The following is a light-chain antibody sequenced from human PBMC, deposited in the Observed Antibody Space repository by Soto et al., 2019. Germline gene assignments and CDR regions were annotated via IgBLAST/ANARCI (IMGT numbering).Light chain of an antibody. Sequence: EIVLTQSPCTLSVSPGDRVTLSCRASQSVDINLAWYQQRAGQAPRLLVYGASTKATDMPGRFSGRGSGTEFTLTINNLQSEDFAVYYCQQFAGSFGGGTKVDIK. CDR2: GAS. CDR3: QQFAGS. J-gene: IGKJ4*02. V-gene: IGKV3-15*01. CDR1: QSVDIN.